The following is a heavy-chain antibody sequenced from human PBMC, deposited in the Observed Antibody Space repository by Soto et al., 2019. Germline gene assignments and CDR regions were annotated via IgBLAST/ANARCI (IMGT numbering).Heavy chain of an antibody. CDR2: ISAHNGNT. Sequence: QVNLVQSGAEVKKPGASVKVSCKGSGYGFTTYGITWVRQAPGQGLEWMAWISAHNGNTNYAQKLQGRVTVTRDTSTSPAHMELRSLRSDDTAVYYCARGRYGDYWGQGALVTVSS. V-gene: IGHV1-18*01. CDR1: GYGFTTYG. J-gene: IGHJ4*02. CDR3: ARGRYGDY. D-gene: IGHD1-1*01.